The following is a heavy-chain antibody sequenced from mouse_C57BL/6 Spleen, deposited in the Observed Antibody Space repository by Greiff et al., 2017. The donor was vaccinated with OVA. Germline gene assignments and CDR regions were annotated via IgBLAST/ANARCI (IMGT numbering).Heavy chain of an antibody. Sequence: EVKLVESGTVLARPGASVKMSCKTSGYTFTSYWMHWVKQRPGQGLEWIGAIYPGNSDTSYNQKFKGKAKLTAVTSASTAYMELSSLTNEDSAVYYCSRYYGSRGNYFDYWGQGTTLTVSS. CDR2: IYPGNSDT. D-gene: IGHD1-1*01. V-gene: IGHV1-5*01. J-gene: IGHJ2*01. CDR3: SRYYGSRGNYFDY. CDR1: GYTFTSYW.